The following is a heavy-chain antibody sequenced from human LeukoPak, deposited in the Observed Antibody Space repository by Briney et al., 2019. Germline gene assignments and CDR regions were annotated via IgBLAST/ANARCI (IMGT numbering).Heavy chain of an antibody. Sequence: SETLSLTCSLSGASIRGSPYSWGWIRQPPGKGLEWIGNIHFSGTTYYSPSLKGRITISVDTSRNQFSLHLMSVAAADTALYYCARFDPNGPDDYWGQGTLVTVSS. CDR3: ARFDPNGPDDY. D-gene: IGHD2-8*01. CDR1: GASIRGSPYS. V-gene: IGHV4-39*01. CDR2: IHFSGTT. J-gene: IGHJ4*02.